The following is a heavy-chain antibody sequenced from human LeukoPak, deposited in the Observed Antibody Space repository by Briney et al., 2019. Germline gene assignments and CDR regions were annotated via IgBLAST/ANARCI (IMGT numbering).Heavy chain of an antibody. J-gene: IGHJ4*02. CDR3: ARGDRWLLGLVDY. CDR2: ISYDGSNK. D-gene: IGHD5-12*01. V-gene: IGHV3-30*04. CDR1: GFTFSSYA. Sequence: GRSLRLSCAASGFTFSSYAMHWVRQAPGKGLEWVAVISYDGSNKYYADSVKGRFTISRDNSKNTLYLQMNSLRAEDTAVYYCARGDRWLLGLVDYWGQGTLVTVSS.